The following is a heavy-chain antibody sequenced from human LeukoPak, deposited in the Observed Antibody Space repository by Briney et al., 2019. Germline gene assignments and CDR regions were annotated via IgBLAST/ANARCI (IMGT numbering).Heavy chain of an antibody. J-gene: IGHJ4*02. Sequence: GGSLRLSCAASGFTFSSYGMHWVRQAPGKGLEWVAVISYDGSNKYYADSVKGRFTISRDNSKNTLYLQMNSLRAEDTAVYYCAKGATYFDYWGQGTLVTVSS. V-gene: IGHV3-30*18. CDR3: AKGATYFDY. CDR1: GFTFSSYG. CDR2: ISYDGSNK. D-gene: IGHD1-26*01.